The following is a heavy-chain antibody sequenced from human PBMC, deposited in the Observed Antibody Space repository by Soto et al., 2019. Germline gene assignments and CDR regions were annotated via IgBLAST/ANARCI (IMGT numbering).Heavy chain of an antibody. D-gene: IGHD2-2*01. CDR2: IRQDGSEI. CDR3: AREVVVSRGASYFGY. Sequence: GGSLRLSCVGSGFTFSSNWMTWVRQAPGKGLEWVANIRQDGSEINYVDSVKGRFTISRDNTKNSLYLQMNSLRAEDTAIYYCAREVVVSRGASYFGYWGPGTLVTVSS. V-gene: IGHV3-7*04. J-gene: IGHJ4*02. CDR1: GFTFSSNW.